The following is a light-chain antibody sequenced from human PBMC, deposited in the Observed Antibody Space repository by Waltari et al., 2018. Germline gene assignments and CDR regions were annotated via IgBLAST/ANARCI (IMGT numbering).Light chain of an antibody. CDR2: AAS. Sequence: DIQMTQSPSSLSASVGDRVTITCRASQSIGNFLNWYQHKPGKAPKLLIYAASNLESGVPSRFSGGGSGIDFTLTITGLQPEDFASYYCQQSYSPPPITFGPGTKVNVK. V-gene: IGKV1-39*01. CDR1: QSIGNF. CDR3: QQSYSPPPIT. J-gene: IGKJ3*01.